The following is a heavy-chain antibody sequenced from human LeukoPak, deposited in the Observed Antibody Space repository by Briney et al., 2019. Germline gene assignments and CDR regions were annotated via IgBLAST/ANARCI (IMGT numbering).Heavy chain of an antibody. Sequence: GGSLRPSCAASGFTFSSYGMHWVRQAPGKGLEWVAFIRYDGSNKYYADSVKGRFTISRDNSKNTLYLQMNSLRAEDTAVYYCARDYTVLTYYYYYYMDVWGKGTTVTISS. D-gene: IGHD4/OR15-4a*01. V-gene: IGHV3-30*02. J-gene: IGHJ6*03. CDR2: IRYDGSNK. CDR1: GFTFSSYG. CDR3: ARDYTVLTYYYYYYMDV.